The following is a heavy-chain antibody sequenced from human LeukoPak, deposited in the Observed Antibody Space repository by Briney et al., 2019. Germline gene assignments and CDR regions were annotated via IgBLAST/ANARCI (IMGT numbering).Heavy chain of an antibody. J-gene: IGHJ4*02. V-gene: IGHV3-7*01. CDR3: ARMSSSSWYVCDY. Sequence: GGSLRLSCVASGFTFSSYWMTWVRQAPGKGLEGVANIKQDGSEKYFVDSVKGRFTISRDNAKNSLYLQMNSLRAEDTAVYYCARMSSSSWYVCDYWGQGTLVTVSS. CDR1: GFTFSSYW. D-gene: IGHD6-13*01. CDR2: IKQDGSEK.